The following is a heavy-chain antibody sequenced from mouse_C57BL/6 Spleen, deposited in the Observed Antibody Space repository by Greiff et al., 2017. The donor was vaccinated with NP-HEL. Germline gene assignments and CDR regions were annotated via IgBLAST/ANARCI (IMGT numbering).Heavy chain of an antibody. CDR2: IDPETGGT. CDR1: GYTFTDYE. J-gene: IGHJ2*01. CDR3: TRNLGLTTVDYFDY. D-gene: IGHD1-1*01. V-gene: IGHV1-15*01. Sequence: VQLQQSGAELVRPGASVTLSCKASGYTFTDYEMHWVKQTPVHGLEWIGAIDPETGGTAYNQKFKGKAILTADKSSSTAYMELRSLTSEDSAVYFCTRNLGLTTVDYFDYWGQGTTLTVSS.